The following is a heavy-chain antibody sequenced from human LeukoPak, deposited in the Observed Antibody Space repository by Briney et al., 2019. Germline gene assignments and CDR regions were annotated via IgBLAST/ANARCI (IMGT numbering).Heavy chain of an antibody. CDR3: ARGLTALPRSTFDS. D-gene: IGHD2-2*01. V-gene: IGHV3-74*01. CDR1: GFSFSSSW. Sequence: GGSLRLSRAASGFSFSSSWMHWVRQGPGKGLVSVSRIKGDGTSTTYADSVKGRFTISRDNAKNTLYLQMNSLRAEDTAIYYCARGLTALPRSTFDSWGQGTLVTVSS. CDR2: IKGDGTST. J-gene: IGHJ4*02.